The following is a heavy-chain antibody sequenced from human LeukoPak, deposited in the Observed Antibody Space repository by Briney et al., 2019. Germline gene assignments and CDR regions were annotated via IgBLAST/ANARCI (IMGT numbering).Heavy chain of an antibody. Sequence: RPGRSLRLSCAASGFTFDDYGMSWVRQAPGKGLESVSGINWNGGSTGYADSVKGRFTISRDNAKNSLYLQMNSLRAEDTALYYCARVWSYDSSGYIDYWGQGTLVTVSS. CDR3: ARVWSYDSSGYIDY. V-gene: IGHV3-20*04. J-gene: IGHJ4*02. CDR2: INWNGGST. CDR1: GFTFDDYG. D-gene: IGHD3-22*01.